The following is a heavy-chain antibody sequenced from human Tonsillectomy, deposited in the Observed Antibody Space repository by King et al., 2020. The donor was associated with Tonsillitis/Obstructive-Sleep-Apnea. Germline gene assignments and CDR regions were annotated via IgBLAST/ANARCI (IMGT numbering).Heavy chain of an antibody. CDR2: IYYSGST. D-gene: IGHD3-22*01. Sequence: VQLQELGPGLVKPSQTLSLTCTVSGGSISSGGYYWSWIRQHPGKGLEWIGYIYYSGSTYYNPSLKSRVTISVDTSKNKFSLKLSSVTAADTAVYYCAREGRYYYDSSGYYQYYFDYWGQGTLVTVSS. V-gene: IGHV4-31*03. J-gene: IGHJ4*02. CDR1: GGSISSGGYY. CDR3: AREGRYYYDSSGYYQYYFDY.